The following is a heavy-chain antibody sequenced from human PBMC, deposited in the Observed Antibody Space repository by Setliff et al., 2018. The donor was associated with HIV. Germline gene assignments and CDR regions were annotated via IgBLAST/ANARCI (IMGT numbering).Heavy chain of an antibody. J-gene: IGHJ5*02. CDR1: GVSTSSGSYY. CDR3: ARERSALLWKNWFDP. V-gene: IGHV4-61*09. D-gene: IGHD3-10*01. CDR2: IYTSGST. Sequence: SETLSLTCTVSGVSTSSGSYYWSWIRQPAGKGLEWIGHIYTSGSTNYNPSLKSRVTISVDASKNQFSLKLSSVTAADTAGYYCARERSALLWKNWFDPWGQGTLVTVSS.